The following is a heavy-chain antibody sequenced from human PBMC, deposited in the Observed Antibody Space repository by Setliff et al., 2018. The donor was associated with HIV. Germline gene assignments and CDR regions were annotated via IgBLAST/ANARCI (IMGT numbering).Heavy chain of an antibody. V-gene: IGHV4-61*01. CDR2: FYYSGST. D-gene: IGHD6-25*01. CDR1: GGSVSSGSYY. J-gene: IGHJ4*02. Sequence: PSETLSLTCTVSGGSVSSGSYYWSWIWPPPGKGLEWVGYFYYSGSTKHNPPLKSRVTISLDTSTNQFSLKLTSVTAADTAVYYCASYSPRGYTLTGPYCGQGTLVTVSS. CDR3: ASYSPRGYTLTGPY.